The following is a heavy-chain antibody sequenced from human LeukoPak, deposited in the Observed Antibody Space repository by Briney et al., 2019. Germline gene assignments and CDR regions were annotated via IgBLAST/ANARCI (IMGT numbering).Heavy chain of an antibody. Sequence: PGGSLRLSCAASGFTFSSYAMSWVRQAPGKGLEWVSAISGSGGSTYYADSVKGRFTISRDNSKNTLYLQMNSLRAEDTAAYYCARKGDYGILTGYYKTYYFDYWGQGTLVTVSS. V-gene: IGHV3-23*01. CDR1: GFTFSSYA. CDR2: ISGSGGST. CDR3: ARKGDYGILTGYYKTYYFDY. D-gene: IGHD3-9*01. J-gene: IGHJ4*02.